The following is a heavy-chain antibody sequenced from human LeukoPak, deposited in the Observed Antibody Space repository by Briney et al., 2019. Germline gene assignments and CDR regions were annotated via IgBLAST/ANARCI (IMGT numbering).Heavy chain of an antibody. Sequence: SETLSLTCTVSGGSINSGSYSWGWFRQAPGKGLEWIGSIFYSGSTYYNPSLKSRVIITVDTSKNQFSLKLSSVTAADTAVYYCARLHRSKQLVGDPSDYWGQGTLVTVSS. J-gene: IGHJ4*02. CDR3: ARLHRSKQLVGDPSDY. V-gene: IGHV4-39*01. CDR2: IFYSGST. CDR1: GGSINSGSYS. D-gene: IGHD6-6*01.